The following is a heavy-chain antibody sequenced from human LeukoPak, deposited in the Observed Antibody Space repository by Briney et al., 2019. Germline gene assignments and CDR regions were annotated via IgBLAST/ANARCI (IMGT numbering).Heavy chain of an antibody. Sequence: SETLSLTCTVSGGSISSYYWNWIRQPPGKGLEWMGYIYYIGSTNYNPSLKSRVTISVDTSKNQFSLTLSSVTAAATAVYYCARDPNWGRGSFDLWGRGTLVIVSS. CDR1: GGSISSYY. V-gene: IGHV4-59*12. CDR3: ARDPNWGRGSFDL. D-gene: IGHD7-27*01. J-gene: IGHJ2*01. CDR2: IYYIGST.